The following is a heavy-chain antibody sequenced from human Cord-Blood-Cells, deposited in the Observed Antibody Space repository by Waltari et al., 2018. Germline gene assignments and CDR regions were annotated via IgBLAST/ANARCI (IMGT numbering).Heavy chain of an antibody. CDR2: INHSGST. CDR1: GGSCRGYY. CDR3: ARVGSSGWYFDY. J-gene: IGHJ4*02. Sequence: QVQLQQGGAGLLKPSETLSLTGAVEGGSCRGYYWSWIRQPPGKGQEWIGEINHSGSTNYNPSLKSRVTISVDTSKNQFSLKLSSVTAADTAVYYCARVGSSGWYFDYWGQGTLVTVSS. D-gene: IGHD6-19*01. V-gene: IGHV4-34*01.